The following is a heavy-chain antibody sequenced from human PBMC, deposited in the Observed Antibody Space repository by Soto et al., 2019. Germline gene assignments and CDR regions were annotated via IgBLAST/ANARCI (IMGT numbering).Heavy chain of an antibody. CDR3: ARHYCSSTSCYPVYYYYYGMDV. CDR1: GYSFTSYW. D-gene: IGHD2-2*01. Sequence: GESLKISCRGSGYSFTSYWIGWVRQMPGKGLEWMGIIYPGDSDTRYSPSFQGQVTISADKSISTAYLQWSSLKASDTAMYYCARHYCSSTSCYPVYYYYYGMDVWGQGTTVTVSS. CDR2: IYPGDSDT. V-gene: IGHV5-51*01. J-gene: IGHJ6*02.